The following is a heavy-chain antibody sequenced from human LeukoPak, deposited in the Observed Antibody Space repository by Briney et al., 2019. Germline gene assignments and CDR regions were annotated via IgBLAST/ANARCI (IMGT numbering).Heavy chain of an antibody. CDR3: AKEYSGYDFDY. J-gene: IGHJ4*02. V-gene: IGHV3-23*01. CDR1: GSTLRSYD. D-gene: IGHD5-12*01. Sequence: PGGSLRLSCAASGSTLRSYDMSWVRQAPGKGLEWVAATSGSGVNSYYADSVRGRFTISRDNSQNTLYLQMDSLRAEDTALYYCAKEYSGYDFDYWGQGTLVTVSS. CDR2: TSGSGVNS.